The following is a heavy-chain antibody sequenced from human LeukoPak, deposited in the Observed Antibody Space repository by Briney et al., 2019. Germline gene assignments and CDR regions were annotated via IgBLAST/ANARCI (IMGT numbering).Heavy chain of an antibody. J-gene: IGHJ3*02. D-gene: IGHD1-26*01. Sequence: SVKVSCKASGGTFSSYAISWVRQAPGQGLEWMGGIIPIFGTANYAQKFQGRVTITTDESTSTAYMELSSLRSEDTAVYYCAREGGMGPLALDIWGQGTMVTVSS. CDR1: GGTFSSYA. V-gene: IGHV1-69*05. CDR3: AREGGMGPLALDI. CDR2: IIPIFGTA.